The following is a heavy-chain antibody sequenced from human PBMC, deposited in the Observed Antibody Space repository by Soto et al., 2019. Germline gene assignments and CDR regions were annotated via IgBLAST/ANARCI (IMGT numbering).Heavy chain of an antibody. D-gene: IGHD2-15*01. CDR2: ILYDGNKK. V-gene: IGHV3-30*18. Sequence: QVQLVESGGGVVQPGRSLRLSCAASGFTFSNYGMHWVRQAPGKGLEWVAVILYDGNKKYYADSVKGRFTISRDNSKXXLXMQMDSLRAEDMAVYYCAKDEVFVGVVARDYYGMDVWGQGTTVTVSS. J-gene: IGHJ6*02. CDR1: GFTFSNYG. CDR3: AKDEVFVGVVARDYYGMDV.